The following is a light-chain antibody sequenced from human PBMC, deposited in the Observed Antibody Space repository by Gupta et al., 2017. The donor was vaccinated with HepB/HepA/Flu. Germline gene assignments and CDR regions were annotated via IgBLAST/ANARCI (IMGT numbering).Light chain of an antibody. V-gene: IGKV3-15*01. CDR1: QSVSSN. CDR2: GAS. J-gene: IGKJ1*01. Sequence: EIVMTQSPATLSVPPGESATLSCRASQSVSSNLAWYQQKPGQAPRRLIYGASTRATGIPARFSGSGSGTEFTLTISSLQSEDFAVDYCQQYNNWPPWTFGQGTKVEIK. CDR3: QQYNNWPPWT.